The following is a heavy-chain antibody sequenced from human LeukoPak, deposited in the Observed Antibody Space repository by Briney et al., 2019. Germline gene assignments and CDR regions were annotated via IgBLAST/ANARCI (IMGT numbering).Heavy chain of an antibody. CDR1: GFTFSSYG. V-gene: IGHV3-30*18. Sequence: PGRSLRLSCAASGFTFSSYGMHWVRQAPGKGLEWVAVISYDGSNKYYADSVKGRFTISRDNSKNTLYLQMNSLRAEDTGVYYCAKDHNTNDAFDIWGQGTMVTVSS. CDR3: AKDHNTNDAFDI. D-gene: IGHD1-14*01. J-gene: IGHJ3*02. CDR2: ISYDGSNK.